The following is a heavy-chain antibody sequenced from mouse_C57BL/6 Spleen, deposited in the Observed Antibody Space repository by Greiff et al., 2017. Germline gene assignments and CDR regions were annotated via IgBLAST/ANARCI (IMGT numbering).Heavy chain of an antibody. Sequence: QVQLQQPGAELVKPGASVKLSCKASGYTFTSYWMHWVKQRPGRGLEWIGRFDPNSGGTKYNEKFKSKATLTVDKPSSTAYMQLSSLTSEDSAVYYCARPTQNAMDYWGQGTSVTVSS. CDR2: FDPNSGGT. CDR1: GYTFTSYW. CDR3: ARPTQNAMDY. D-gene: IGHD2-10*01. V-gene: IGHV1-72*01. J-gene: IGHJ4*01.